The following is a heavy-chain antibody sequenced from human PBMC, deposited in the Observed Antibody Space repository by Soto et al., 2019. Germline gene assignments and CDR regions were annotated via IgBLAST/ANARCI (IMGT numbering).Heavy chain of an antibody. D-gene: IGHD6-6*01. V-gene: IGHV3-30-3*01. CDR3: ARATSSSSGGYYYGMDL. Sequence: PGGSLRLSCAASGFTFSSYAMHWVRQAPGKGLEWVAVISYDGSNKYYADSVKGRFTISRDNSKNTLYLQMNSLRAEDTAVYYCARATSSSSGGYYYGMDLWGHGTTVTVSS. J-gene: IGHJ6*02. CDR1: GFTFSSYA. CDR2: ISYDGSNK.